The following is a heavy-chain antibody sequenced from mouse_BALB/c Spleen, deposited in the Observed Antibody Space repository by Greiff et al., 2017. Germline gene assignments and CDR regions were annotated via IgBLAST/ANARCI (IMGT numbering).Heavy chain of an antibody. CDR1: DSEVFPIAY. CDR2: ILPSIGRT. J-gene: IGHJ4*01. Sequence: QVHVKQSGSELRSPGSSVKLSCKDFDSEVFPIAYMSWVRQKPGHGFEWIGDILPSIGRTIYGEKFEDKATLDADTVSNTAYLELNSLTSEDSAIYYCARRADYGSRKGPILDYWGQGTSVTVSS. D-gene: IGHD1-1*01. V-gene: IGHV15-2*02. CDR3: ARRADYGSRKGPILDY.